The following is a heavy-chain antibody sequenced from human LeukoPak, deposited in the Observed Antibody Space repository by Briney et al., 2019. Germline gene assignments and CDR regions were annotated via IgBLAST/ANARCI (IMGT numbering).Heavy chain of an antibody. CDR3: ARLGYSYGQVDY. V-gene: IGHV4-39*01. Sequence: KPSETLSLTCTVSGGSISSSSYYWGWIRQPPGKGLEWIGSIYYSGSTYYNPSLKSRVPISVDTSKKQFYLKLSSVTAADTAVYYCARLGYSYGQVDYWGQGTLVTVSS. D-gene: IGHD5-18*01. CDR2: IYYSGST. J-gene: IGHJ4*02. CDR1: GGSISSSSYY.